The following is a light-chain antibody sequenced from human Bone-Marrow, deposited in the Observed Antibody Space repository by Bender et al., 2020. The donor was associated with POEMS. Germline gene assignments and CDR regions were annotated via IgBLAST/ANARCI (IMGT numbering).Light chain of an antibody. CDR1: RSNIGTSY. V-gene: IGLV1-47*01. Sequence: QSVLTQPPSASGTPGQRVTISCSGSRSNIGTSYVYWYQHFPGEAPKLLIYRDYQRPSGVPDRFSGSKSGTSASLAISGLRSEDEADYHCTAWDGGLNIRVYGGGTKLTVL. CDR2: RDY. CDR3: TAWDGGLNIRV. J-gene: IGLJ3*02.